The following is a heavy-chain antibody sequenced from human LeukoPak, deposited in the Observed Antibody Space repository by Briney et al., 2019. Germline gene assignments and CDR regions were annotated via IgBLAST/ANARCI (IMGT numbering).Heavy chain of an antibody. V-gene: IGHV3-11*01. Sequence: GGSLRLSCAASGFTFSDYYMSWIRQAPGKGLGWVSYINSSGSTIYYADSVKGRFTISRDNAKNSLYLQMNTLRAEDTAVYYCARLRFLEWLPTYFDYWGQGTLVTVSS. CDR1: GFTFSDYY. CDR3: ARLRFLEWLPTYFDY. J-gene: IGHJ4*02. D-gene: IGHD3-3*01. CDR2: INSSGSTI.